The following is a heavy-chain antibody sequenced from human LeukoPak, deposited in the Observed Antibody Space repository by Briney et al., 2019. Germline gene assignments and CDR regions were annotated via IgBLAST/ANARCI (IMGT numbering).Heavy chain of an antibody. D-gene: IGHD2-21*01. CDR2: IYTRGST. CDR1: GGSISSYY. CDR3: ARDTYCGGDCYPLYYYYYYRDV. Sequence: SETLSLTCTVSGGSISSYYWSWIRQPAGKGLEWIGRIYTRGSTNYNPSLKSRVTMSVDTSKNQFSLKLSSVTAADTAVYYCARDTYCGGDCYPLYYYYYYRDVWGKGTTVTVSS. V-gene: IGHV4-4*07. J-gene: IGHJ6*03.